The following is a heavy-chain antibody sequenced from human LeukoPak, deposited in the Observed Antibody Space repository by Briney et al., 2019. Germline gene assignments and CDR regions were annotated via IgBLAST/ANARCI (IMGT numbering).Heavy chain of an antibody. CDR3: ARTKEGEDSSGYYYYYMDV. CDR2: INPSGGST. Sequence: ASVKVSCKASGYTFTSYYMHWVRQAPGQGLEWMGIINPSGGSTSYAQKFQGRVTMTRDTSTSTVYMELSSLRAEDTAVYYCARTKEGEDSSGYYYYYMDVWGKGTTVTISS. V-gene: IGHV1-46*01. CDR1: GYTFTSYY. J-gene: IGHJ6*03. D-gene: IGHD3-22*01.